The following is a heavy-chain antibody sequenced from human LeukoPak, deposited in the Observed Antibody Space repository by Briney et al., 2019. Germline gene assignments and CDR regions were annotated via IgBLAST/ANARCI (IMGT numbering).Heavy chain of an antibody. J-gene: IGHJ4*02. CDR2: TYPGDADT. V-gene: IGHV5-51*06. D-gene: IGHD3-22*01. CDR3: ARTPSGSDY. CDR1: CYSCSTYW. Sequence: GQSLKISRKGSCYSCSTYWIGGVRQIPGKGLEWIGMTYPGDADTRYSPPCQGQVTISPDKSISTAFLPRSNLKDSDHAIYSLARTPSGSDYWGQGTLVTVSS.